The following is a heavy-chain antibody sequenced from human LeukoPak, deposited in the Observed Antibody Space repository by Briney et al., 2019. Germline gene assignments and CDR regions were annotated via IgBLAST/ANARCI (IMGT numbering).Heavy chain of an antibody. J-gene: IGHJ4*02. CDR2: ITTSDGNT. Sequence: GGSLRLSCAASGFTFSSYTMSWVRQAPGKGLEWVSTITTSDGNTYYADSVKGRFTVSRVNSKNTLYLQMNSLRAEDTAVYYCAKDGGLWVSAHWGDSWGRGTLVIVSS. CDR3: AKDGGLWVSAHWGDS. CDR1: GFTFSSYT. V-gene: IGHV3-23*01. D-gene: IGHD7-27*01.